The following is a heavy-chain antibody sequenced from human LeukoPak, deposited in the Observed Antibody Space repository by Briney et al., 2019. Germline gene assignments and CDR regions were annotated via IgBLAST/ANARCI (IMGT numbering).Heavy chain of an antibody. CDR1: GYTFTSYF. D-gene: IGHD1-26*01. Sequence: GASVKVSCMPSGYTFTSYFVHWVRPAPGQGLEWMGVINPNGGGTSYAHRFQGRITMTRDTSKKTVYMEVSSLRSEDTAVYYCARDPSGSWQCFYYWGQGTLVTVSS. J-gene: IGHJ4*02. CDR3: ARDPSGSWQCFYY. V-gene: IGHV1-46*01. CDR2: INPNGGGT.